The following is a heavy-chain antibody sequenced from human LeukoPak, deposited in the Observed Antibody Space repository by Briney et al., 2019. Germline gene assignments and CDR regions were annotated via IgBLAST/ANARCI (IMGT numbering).Heavy chain of an antibody. V-gene: IGHV3-33*01. D-gene: IGHD6-25*01. CDR3: AREISTETATIQRGVDY. CDR1: GFTFSSYG. Sequence: PGGSLRLSCAASGFTFSSYGMHWVRQAPGKGLEWVAVIWYDGSNKYYADSVKGRFTISRDNSKNTLYLQMNSLRAEDTAVYYCAREISTETATIQRGVDYWGQGTLVTVSS. J-gene: IGHJ4*02. CDR2: IWYDGSNK.